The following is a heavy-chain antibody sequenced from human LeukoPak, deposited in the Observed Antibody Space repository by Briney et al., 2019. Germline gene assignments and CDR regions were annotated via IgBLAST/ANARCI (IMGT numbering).Heavy chain of an antibody. D-gene: IGHD3-16*01. CDR2: INDDGRST. CDR3: ARARWGGLYYFDY. Sequence: GGSLRLSCAASGFTFSSYWMHWVRQAPGKGLVGVSRINDDGRSTSYADSVKGRFTISRDNAKNTLYLQMNSLRAEDTAVYYCARARWGGLYYFDYWGQGTLVTVSS. CDR1: GFTFSSYW. V-gene: IGHV3-74*01. J-gene: IGHJ4*02.